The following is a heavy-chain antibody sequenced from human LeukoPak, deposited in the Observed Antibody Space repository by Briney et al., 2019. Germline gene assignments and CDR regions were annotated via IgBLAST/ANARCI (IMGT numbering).Heavy chain of an antibody. CDR1: GYTFTSYE. V-gene: IGHV1-8*01. D-gene: IGHD3-3*01. CDR3: ARTYYDFWSGYPYYYYYYGMDV. Sequence: GASVKVSCKASGYTFTSYEINWVRQATGQGLEWMGWMNPNSGNTGYAQKFQGRVTMTRNTSISTAYMELSSLRSEDTAVYYCARTYYDFWSGYPYYYYYYGMDVWGQGTTVTVSS. J-gene: IGHJ6*02. CDR2: MNPNSGNT.